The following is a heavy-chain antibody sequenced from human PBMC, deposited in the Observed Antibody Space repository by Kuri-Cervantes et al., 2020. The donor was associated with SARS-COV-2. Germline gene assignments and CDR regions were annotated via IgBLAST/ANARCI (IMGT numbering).Heavy chain of an antibody. V-gene: IGHV3-21*01. Sequence: LSLTCAASAFTFSSYSMNWVRQAPGKGLEWVSSISSSSSYIYYADSVKGRFTISRDNAKNSLYLQMNSLRAEDAAVYYCAREDSYGYGDYWGQGTLVTVSS. D-gene: IGHD5-18*01. CDR3: AREDSYGYGDY. J-gene: IGHJ4*02. CDR2: ISSSSSYI. CDR1: AFTFSSYS.